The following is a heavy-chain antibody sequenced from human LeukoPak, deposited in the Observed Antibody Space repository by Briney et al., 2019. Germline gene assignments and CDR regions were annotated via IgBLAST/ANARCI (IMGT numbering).Heavy chain of an antibody. CDR3: ARVGPPRDY. CDR2: INHSGST. CDR1: GGSFSGYY. J-gene: IGHJ4*02. Sequence: SETLSLTCAVYGGSFSGYYWSWIRQPPGKGLEWIGEINHSGSTNYNPSLKSRVTISVDTSKNQSSLKLSSVTAADTAVYYCARVGPPRDYWGQGTLVTVSS. V-gene: IGHV4-34*01.